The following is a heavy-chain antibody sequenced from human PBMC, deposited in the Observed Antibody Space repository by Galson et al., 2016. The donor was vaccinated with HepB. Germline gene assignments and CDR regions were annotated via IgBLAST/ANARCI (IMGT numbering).Heavy chain of an antibody. V-gene: IGHV3-23*01. D-gene: IGHD3-22*01. Sequence: SLRLSCAASGFTFTTSAMSWVRQAPGKGLEWVSAISGSGGGTFYADSVKGRFTISRDNSKNTLFLQMHSLRVEDTAVYYCARVDEGYYYLIDYWGQGTLVTVSS. CDR2: ISGSGGGT. CDR3: ARVDEGYYYLIDY. CDR1: GFTFTTSA. J-gene: IGHJ4*02.